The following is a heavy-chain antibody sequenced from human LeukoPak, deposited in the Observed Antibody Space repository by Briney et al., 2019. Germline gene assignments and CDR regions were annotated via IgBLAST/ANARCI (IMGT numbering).Heavy chain of an antibody. D-gene: IGHD5-12*01. Sequence: ASVKVSCKASGYTFTSYDINWVRQATGQGLEWMGWMNPNSGNTGYAQKFQGRVTMTRNTSMSTAYMELSSLRSEDTAVYYCARGGYSGYQQDYYYYYYMDVWGKGTTVTISS. CDR2: MNPNSGNT. CDR3: ARGGYSGYQQDYYYYYYMDV. V-gene: IGHV1-8*01. J-gene: IGHJ6*03. CDR1: GYTFTSYD.